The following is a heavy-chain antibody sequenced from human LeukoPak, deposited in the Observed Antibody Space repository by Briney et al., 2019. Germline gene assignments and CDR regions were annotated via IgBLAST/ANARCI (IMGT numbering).Heavy chain of an antibody. Sequence: PETLSLTCTVSGGSISSYYWSWIRQPPGKGLEWIGYIYYSGSTNYNPSLKSRVTISVDTSKNQFSLKLSSVTAADTAVYYCARSDGYSSSWHDWWGQGTLVTVSS. V-gene: IGHV4-59*08. D-gene: IGHD6-13*01. CDR1: GGSISSYY. CDR2: IYYSGST. J-gene: IGHJ4*02. CDR3: ARSDGYSSSWHDW.